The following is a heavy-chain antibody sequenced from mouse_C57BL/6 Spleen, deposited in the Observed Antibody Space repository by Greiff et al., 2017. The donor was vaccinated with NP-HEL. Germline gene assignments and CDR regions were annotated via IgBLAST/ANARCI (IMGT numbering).Heavy chain of an antibody. CDR1: GFTFSSYG. D-gene: IGHD2-2*01. V-gene: IGHV5-6*02. J-gene: IGHJ4*01. CDR3: ARWLPPMDY. CDR2: ISSGGSYT. Sequence: DVMLVESGGDLVKPGGSLKLSCAASGFTFSSYGMSWVRQTPDKRLEWVATISSGGSYTYYPDSVKGRFTISRDNAKNTLYLQMSSLKYEDTAMYYCARWLPPMDYWGQGTSVTVSS.